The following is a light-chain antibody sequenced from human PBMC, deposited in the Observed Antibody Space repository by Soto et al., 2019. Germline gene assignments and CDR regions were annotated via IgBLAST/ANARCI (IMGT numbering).Light chain of an antibody. Sequence: EIVLTQSPGTLSLSPGERATLSCRASQSVSSSYLAWYQQKPGQASRLLIYGASRRATGVPDRFSGSGSGTDFTLTSSGLEPEDFAVYYCQQYDSSPFTFGQGTRLEIK. CDR2: GAS. V-gene: IGKV3-20*01. J-gene: IGKJ5*01. CDR1: QSVSSSY. CDR3: QQYDSSPFT.